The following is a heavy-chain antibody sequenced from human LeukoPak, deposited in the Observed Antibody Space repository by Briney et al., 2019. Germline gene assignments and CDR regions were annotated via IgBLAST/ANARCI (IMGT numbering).Heavy chain of an antibody. D-gene: IGHD3-10*01. CDR1: GFTFSSYG. J-gene: IGHJ4*02. CDR3: AKDDAWLRFGE. V-gene: IGHV3-23*01. Sequence: GGSLRLSCAASGFTFSSYGMSWVRQAPGKGLEWVSAISGSGGSTYYADSVKGRFTISRDNSKNTLYLQMNSLRAEDTAVYYCAKDDAWLRFGEWSQGTLVTVSS. CDR2: ISGSGGST.